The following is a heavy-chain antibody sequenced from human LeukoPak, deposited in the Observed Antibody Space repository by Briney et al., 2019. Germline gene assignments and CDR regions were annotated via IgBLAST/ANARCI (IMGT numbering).Heavy chain of an antibody. CDR3: ARAWFGELLFEY. CDR1: GYTFTSYY. D-gene: IGHD3-10*01. CDR2: INPNSGGT. J-gene: IGHJ4*02. V-gene: IGHV1-2*02. Sequence: ASVTVSFKASGYTFTSYYMHWVRQAPGQGLEWMGWINPNSGGTNYAQKFQGRVTITRDTSISTAYMELSRLRSDDTAVYYCARAWFGELLFEYWGQGPLVTVSS.